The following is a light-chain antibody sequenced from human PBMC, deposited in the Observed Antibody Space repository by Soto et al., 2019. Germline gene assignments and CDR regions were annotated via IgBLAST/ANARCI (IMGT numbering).Light chain of an antibody. Sequence: ETVMTQSPATLSVSPGERPTLSCRASQSVSSNLAWYQQKPGQAPRLLIYDASTRATGIPARFSCSGSGTEFTLTISSLQSEDFAVYYCQQYNTWPRTFGPGTKVDIK. V-gene: IGKV3-15*01. CDR1: QSVSSN. J-gene: IGKJ3*01. CDR3: QQYNTWPRT. CDR2: DAS.